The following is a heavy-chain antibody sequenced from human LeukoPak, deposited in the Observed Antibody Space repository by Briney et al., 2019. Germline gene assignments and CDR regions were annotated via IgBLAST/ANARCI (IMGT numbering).Heavy chain of an antibody. V-gene: IGHV3-30*02. CDR1: GFTFSSYG. D-gene: IGHD4-23*01. CDR2: IRYDGSNK. J-gene: IGHJ6*03. Sequence: GGSPRLSCAASGFTFSSYGMHWVRQAPGKGLEWVAFIRYDGSNKYYADSVKGRFTISRDNSKNTLYLQMNSLRAEDTAVYYCAKGYGGNYYYYYMDVWGKGTKVTVSS. CDR3: AKGYGGNYYYYYMDV.